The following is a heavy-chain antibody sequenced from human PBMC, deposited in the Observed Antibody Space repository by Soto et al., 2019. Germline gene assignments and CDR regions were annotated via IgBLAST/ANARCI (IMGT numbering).Heavy chain of an antibody. Sequence: PGGSLRLSCAASGFTVRSYGMHWVRQAPGKGLEWVAVIWYDGSNKYYADSVKGRFTIPRDNYKNTLYLQMNSMRAEDTAVYYCARDPVPSSSWYGSSAEYFDYWGQGTLVTVSS. V-gene: IGHV3-33*01. CDR2: IWYDGSNK. D-gene: IGHD6-13*01. J-gene: IGHJ4*02. CDR3: ARDPVPSSSWYGSSAEYFDY. CDR1: GFTVRSYG.